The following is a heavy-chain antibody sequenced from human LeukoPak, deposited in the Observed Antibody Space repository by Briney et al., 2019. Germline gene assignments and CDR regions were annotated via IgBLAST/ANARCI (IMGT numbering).Heavy chain of an antibody. CDR2: IKQDESEK. CDR3: ARDSTYATRFDY. D-gene: IGHD2-15*01. J-gene: IGHJ4*02. Sequence: GGSLRLSCAASGFTFSSSWMSWVRQAPGKGLEWVANIKQDESEKYYVDSVKGRFTISRDNAKNSLYLQMNILRAEDTAVYYCARDSTYATRFDYWGQGTPVTVSS. V-gene: IGHV3-7*01. CDR1: GFTFSSSW.